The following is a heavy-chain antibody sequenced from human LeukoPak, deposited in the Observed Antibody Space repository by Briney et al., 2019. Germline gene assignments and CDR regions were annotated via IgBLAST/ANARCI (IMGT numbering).Heavy chain of an antibody. D-gene: IGHD6-13*01. CDR1: GYTFTGYY. CDR2: INPNSGGT. V-gene: IGHV1-2*06. CDR3: ARDTLSTGYSSSWYLVDY. J-gene: IGHJ4*02. Sequence: GASVKVSCKASGYTFTGYYMHWGRQAPGQGLEWMGRINPNSGGTNYAQKFQGRVTMTRDTSISTAYMELSRLRSDDTAVYYCARDTLSTGYSSSWYLVDYWGQGTLVTVSS.